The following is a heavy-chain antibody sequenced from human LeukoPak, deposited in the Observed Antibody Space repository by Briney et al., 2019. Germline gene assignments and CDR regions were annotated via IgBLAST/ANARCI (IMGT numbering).Heavy chain of an antibody. D-gene: IGHD6-19*01. CDR1: GFTFSSYA. Sequence: PGGSLRLSCAASGFTFSSYAMHWVRQAPGKGLEWVAVISYDGSNKYYADSVKGRFTISRDNSKNTLYLQMSSLRAEDTAVYYCARDRQWLVPSLAFDIWGQGTMVTVFS. CDR2: ISYDGSNK. V-gene: IGHV3-30-3*01. J-gene: IGHJ3*02. CDR3: ARDRQWLVPSLAFDI.